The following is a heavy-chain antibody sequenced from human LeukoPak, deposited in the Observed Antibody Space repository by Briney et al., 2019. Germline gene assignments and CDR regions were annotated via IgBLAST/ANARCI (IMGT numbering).Heavy chain of an antibody. D-gene: IGHD4-17*01. CDR2: IHHSGST. CDR1: GDSISSSSYY. Sequence: SETLSLTCTVSGDSISSSSYYWGWIRQPPEKGLEWIGEIHHSGSTYYNPSLRSRVTISVDTSKNQFSLKLNSVTAADTAVYYCARTPPTTVTLDYWGQGTLVTVSS. CDR3: ARTPPTTVTLDY. J-gene: IGHJ4*02. V-gene: IGHV4-39*01.